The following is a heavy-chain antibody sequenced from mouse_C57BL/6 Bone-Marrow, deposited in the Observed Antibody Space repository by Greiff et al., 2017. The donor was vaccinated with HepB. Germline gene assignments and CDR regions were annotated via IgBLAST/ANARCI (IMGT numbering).Heavy chain of an antibody. CDR3: ARRAHYSNWYAMDY. V-gene: IGHV1-72*01. Sequence: VQLQQPGAELVKPGASVKLSCKASGYTFTSYWMHWVKQRPGRGLEWIGRIDPNSGGTKYNEKFKSKATLTVDKHSSTAYIQLSSLTSEDSAVYYCARRAHYSNWYAMDYWGQGTSVTVSS. D-gene: IGHD2-5*01. CDR2: IDPNSGGT. CDR1: GYTFTSYW. J-gene: IGHJ4*01.